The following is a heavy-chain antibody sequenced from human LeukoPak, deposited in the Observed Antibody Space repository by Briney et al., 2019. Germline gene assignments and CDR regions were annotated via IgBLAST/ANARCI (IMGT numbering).Heavy chain of an antibody. CDR1: GFTFSSYW. V-gene: IGHV3-7*01. Sequence: GGSLRLSCAASGFTFSSYWMSWVRQAPGKGLEWVANIKQDGSEKYYVDSVKGRFTIARDNAKNSLYLPMTSLRAEDTAVYYCARTRSYCSGGSCYYFDYWGQGTLVTVSS. J-gene: IGHJ4*02. CDR3: ARTRSYCSGGSCYYFDY. D-gene: IGHD2-15*01. CDR2: IKQDGSEK.